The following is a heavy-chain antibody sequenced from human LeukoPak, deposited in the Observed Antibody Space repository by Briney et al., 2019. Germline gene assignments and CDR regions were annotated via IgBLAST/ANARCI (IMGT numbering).Heavy chain of an antibody. CDR3: ARSVRGAMSGYYYYMDV. J-gene: IGHJ6*03. Sequence: PSQTLSLTCAVSVDSISSGVYSWSWIRQPAGKGLEWIGRIYTSGSTNYNPSLKSRVTISVDTSKNQFSLKLSSVTAADTAVYYCARSVRGAMSGYYYYMDVWGKGTTVTISS. D-gene: IGHD3-10*01. CDR1: VDSISSGVYS. V-gene: IGHV4-61*02. CDR2: IYTSGST.